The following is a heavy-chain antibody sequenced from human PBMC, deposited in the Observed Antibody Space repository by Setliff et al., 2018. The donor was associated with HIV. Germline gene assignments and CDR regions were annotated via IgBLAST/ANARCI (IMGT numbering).Heavy chain of an antibody. CDR2: IHHSEST. Sequence: PGGSLRLSCVASGLTVSETYMTWVRQPPGKGLEWIGEIHHSESTNYNPSLKSRVTISVDKSKNHFSLKLSSVTAADTAVYYCTRGGSMTTLTTWGQGTLVTVSS. V-gene: IGHV4-4*02. CDR1: GLTVSETY. D-gene: IGHD4-4*01. J-gene: IGHJ4*02. CDR3: TRGGSMTTLTT.